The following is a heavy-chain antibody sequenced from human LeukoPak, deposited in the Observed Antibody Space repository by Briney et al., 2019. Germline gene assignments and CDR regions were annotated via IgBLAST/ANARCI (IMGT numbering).Heavy chain of an antibody. Sequence: PGGSLRLSCTTSGFTFGDYAMSWVHQAPGKGLEWVGFIRSKAYGGTTEYAASVKGRFTISRDDSRRIVYLQMNSLKTEDTAVYYCTREGRGSDAFDYWGQGTLVTVSS. CDR1: GFTFGDYA. J-gene: IGHJ4*02. D-gene: IGHD3-16*01. CDR3: TREGRGSDAFDY. V-gene: IGHV3-49*04. CDR2: IRSKAYGGTT.